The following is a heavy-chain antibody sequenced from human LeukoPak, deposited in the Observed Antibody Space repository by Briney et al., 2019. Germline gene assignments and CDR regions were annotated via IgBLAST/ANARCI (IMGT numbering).Heavy chain of an antibody. Sequence: PGGSLRLSCAASGFTFSSYAMHWVRQAPGKGLEWVAVISYDGSNKYYADSVTGRFTISRDNSKNTLYLQMNSLRAEDTAVYYCARVIVVVDAFDIWGQGTMVTVSS. CDR3: ARVIVVVDAFDI. CDR2: ISYDGSNK. V-gene: IGHV3-30-3*01. J-gene: IGHJ3*02. D-gene: IGHD3-22*01. CDR1: GFTFSSYA.